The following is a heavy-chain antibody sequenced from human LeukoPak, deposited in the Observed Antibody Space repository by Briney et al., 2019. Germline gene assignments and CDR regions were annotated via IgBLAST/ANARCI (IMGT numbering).Heavy chain of an antibody. D-gene: IGHD3-16*01. J-gene: IGHJ4*02. V-gene: IGHV4-34*01. CDR2: INHNIVT. CDR1: CRSFTNQC. Sequence: SQTLSLTCGVSCRSFTNQCSTWTRHSPGEGLECIGYINHNIVTNYNTSLKSRVTISADTSNSLSLRSVTAADTAVYFCAWHYVWGRFDSWGQGTLVTVSS. CDR3: AWHYVWGRFDS.